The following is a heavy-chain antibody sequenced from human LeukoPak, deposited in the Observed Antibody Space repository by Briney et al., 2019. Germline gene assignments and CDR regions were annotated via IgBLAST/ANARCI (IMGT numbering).Heavy chain of an antibody. J-gene: IGHJ4*02. V-gene: IGHV3-21*01. Sequence: GSPKLSWSAPGFNFRSQTNNLVRQASGKGPEWVSSIDSSSSYISYADSVKGRFTISRDNAKNSLSLQMNSLRAEDTAVYYCARGSYGDYDYWGQGTLLTASS. CDR1: GFNFRSQT. CDR3: ARGSYGDYDY. CDR2: IDSSSSYI. D-gene: IGHD4-17*01.